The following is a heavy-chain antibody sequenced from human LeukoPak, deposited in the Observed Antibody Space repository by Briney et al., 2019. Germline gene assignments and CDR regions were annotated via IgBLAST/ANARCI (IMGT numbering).Heavy chain of an antibody. CDR3: AKVYSSSWYVPIT. Sequence: GGSLRLSCAASGFTFSSYAMSWVRQAPGKGLDWVSAISGSGGSTYYADSVKGRCTISRDNSKNTLYLQMNSLRAEDTAVYYCAKVYSSSWYVPITWGQGTQVAVSS. V-gene: IGHV3-23*01. CDR2: ISGSGGST. D-gene: IGHD6-13*01. CDR1: GFTFSSYA. J-gene: IGHJ4*02.